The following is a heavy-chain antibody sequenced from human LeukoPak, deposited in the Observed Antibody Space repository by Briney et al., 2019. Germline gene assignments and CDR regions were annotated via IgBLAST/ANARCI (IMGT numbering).Heavy chain of an antibody. Sequence: GGSLRLSCAASGFTVSSNYMSWVRQALGKGLEWVSVIYSGGSTYYADSVKGRFTISRHNSKNTLYLQMNSLRAEDTAVYYCARGARWLQSHFDYWGQGTLVTVSS. CDR2: IYSGGST. D-gene: IGHD5-24*01. CDR1: GFTVSSNY. J-gene: IGHJ4*02. V-gene: IGHV3-53*04. CDR3: ARGARWLQSHFDY.